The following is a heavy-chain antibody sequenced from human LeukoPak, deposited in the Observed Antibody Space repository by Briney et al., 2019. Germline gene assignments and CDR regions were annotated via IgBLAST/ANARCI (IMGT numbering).Heavy chain of an antibody. J-gene: IGHJ4*02. V-gene: IGHV1-69*13. D-gene: IGHD3-22*01. CDR2: IIPIFGTA. Sequence: SVKVSCKTSGGTFSSYAISWVRQAPGQGLEWMGGIIPIFGTANYAQKFQGRVTITADESTSTAYMELSSLRSEDTAVYYCASASYYDSSGYSPAFDYWGQGTLVTVSS. CDR3: ASASYYDSSGYSPAFDY. CDR1: GGTFSSYA.